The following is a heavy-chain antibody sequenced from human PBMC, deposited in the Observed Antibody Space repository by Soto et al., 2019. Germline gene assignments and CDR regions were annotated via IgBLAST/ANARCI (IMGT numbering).Heavy chain of an antibody. D-gene: IGHD2-15*01. Sequence: GGSLRLSCAAAGCTFISYAMHWVRQAPGKGLEWVAVISYDGSNKYYADSVKGRFTISRDNSKNTLYLQMNSLRAEDTAVYYCARAGCDGGSCYTLVGLRYGMDVWGQGTTVTVSS. CDR3: ARAGCDGGSCYTLVGLRYGMDV. CDR1: GCTFISYA. CDR2: ISYDGSNK. J-gene: IGHJ6*02. V-gene: IGHV3-30-3*01.